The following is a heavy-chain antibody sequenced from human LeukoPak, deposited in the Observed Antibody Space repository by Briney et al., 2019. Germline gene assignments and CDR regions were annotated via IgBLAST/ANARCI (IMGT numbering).Heavy chain of an antibody. CDR1: GFTFSSYA. CDR3: AKDQTRFGEFEPFDY. V-gene: IGHV3-23*01. D-gene: IGHD3-10*01. CDR2: ISGSGGST. J-gene: IGHJ4*02. Sequence: GGSLRLSCAASGFTFSSYAMSWVRQAPGKGLEWVSAISGSGGSTYYADSVKGRFTISRDNSKNTLYLQMNSLRAEDTAVHYCAKDQTRFGEFEPFDYWGQGTLVTVSS.